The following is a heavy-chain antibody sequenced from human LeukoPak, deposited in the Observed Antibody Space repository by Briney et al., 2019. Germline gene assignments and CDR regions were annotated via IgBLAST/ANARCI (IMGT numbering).Heavy chain of an antibody. J-gene: IGHJ4*02. CDR3: TRDVGTWGVAFVDY. V-gene: IGHV3-49*03. CDR2: IRSEAYGGTT. Sequence: GGSLRLSCTASGFTFGDYAMSWFRQASGKGLEWVGFIRSEAYGGTTEYAASVKGRFTISSDDSKSIAYLQMNSLKTEDTAVYYCTRDVGTWGVAFVDYWGQGTLVTVSS. D-gene: IGHD3-16*01. CDR1: GFTFGDYA.